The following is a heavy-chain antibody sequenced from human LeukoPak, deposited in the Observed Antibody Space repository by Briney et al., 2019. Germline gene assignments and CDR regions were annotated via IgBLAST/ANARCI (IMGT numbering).Heavy chain of an antibody. CDR1: GGSFSGYY. V-gene: IGHV4-34*01. Sequence: SETLSLTCAVYGGSFSGYYWSWIRQPPGKGLEWIGEINHSGSTNYNPSLKSRVTISVDTSKNQFSLKLSSVTAADTAMYYCARRRWQQRGYYFDYWGQGTLVTVSS. D-gene: IGHD5-24*01. CDR2: INHSGST. J-gene: IGHJ4*02. CDR3: ARRRWQQRGYYFDY.